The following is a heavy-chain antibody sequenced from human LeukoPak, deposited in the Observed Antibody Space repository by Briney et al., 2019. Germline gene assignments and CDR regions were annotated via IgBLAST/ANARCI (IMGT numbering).Heavy chain of an antibody. Sequence: GGSLRLSCAASGFTFSNYGMHWVRQAPGKGLEWVAFIRYDGSNKYYADSVKGRFTISRDNSKNTLYLQMNSLRAEDTSVYYCARDRYYYDSSGYADYWGQGPLVTLSA. J-gene: IGHJ4*02. V-gene: IGHV3-30*02. D-gene: IGHD3-22*01. CDR2: IRYDGSNK. CDR3: ARDRYYYDSSGYADY. CDR1: GFTFSNYG.